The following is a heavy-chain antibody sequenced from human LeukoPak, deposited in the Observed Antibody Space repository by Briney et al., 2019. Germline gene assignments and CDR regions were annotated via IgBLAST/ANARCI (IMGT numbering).Heavy chain of an antibody. D-gene: IGHD3-22*01. CDR2: ISSSSHTI. J-gene: IGHJ4*02. Sequence: PGGSLRLSCAASGFTFRSYSMNWVRQVPGKGLEWISYISSSSHTIYYGDSVRGRFTISRDNAKNSLHLQMNSLRAEDTGIYYCASTVGYFNYWGQGTLVTVSS. CDR3: ASTVGYFNY. CDR1: GFTFRSYS. V-gene: IGHV3-48*01.